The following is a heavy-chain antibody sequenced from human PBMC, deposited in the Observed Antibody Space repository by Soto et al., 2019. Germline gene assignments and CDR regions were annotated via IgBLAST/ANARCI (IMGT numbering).Heavy chain of an antibody. CDR3: ARAAWWEVGAVLES. Sequence: QVQLVQSGAEVNKPGSSVKVSCKASGGTFSSYAISWLLQSPGQGLEWMGGIIPIFGTANYAQKFQGRVAITAEKSTSPAYLELSSLRSEETAVYYCARAAWWEVGAVLESWGQGTLVTVSS. V-gene: IGHV1-69*06. CDR1: GGTFSSYA. J-gene: IGHJ4*02. D-gene: IGHD1-26*01. CDR2: IIPIFGTA.